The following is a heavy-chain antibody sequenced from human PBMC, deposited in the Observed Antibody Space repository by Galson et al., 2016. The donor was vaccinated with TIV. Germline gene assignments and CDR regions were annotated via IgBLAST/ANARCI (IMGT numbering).Heavy chain of an antibody. Sequence: ETLSLTCIVSGGSIITKSYYWGWIRQPPGKGLEWIGIVYDNGNAYYNPSLKSRVTISVDTSKNQFSLKLTSVTAADTAVYYCARGKERVINYYYYMDVWGKGTTITVSS. V-gene: IGHV4-39*07. CDR2: VYDNGNA. J-gene: IGHJ6*03. CDR1: GGSIITKSYY. CDR3: ARGKERVINYYYYMDV. D-gene: IGHD3-3*01.